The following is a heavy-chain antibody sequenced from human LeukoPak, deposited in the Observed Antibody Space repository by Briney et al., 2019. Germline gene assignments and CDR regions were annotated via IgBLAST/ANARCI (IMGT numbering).Heavy chain of an antibody. CDR2: ISSSSSYI. J-gene: IGHJ4*02. CDR3: ARDFGFGEYQGFDY. V-gene: IGHV3-21*01. CDR1: GFTFSSYS. D-gene: IGHD3-10*01. Sequence: GGSLRLSCAASGFTFSSYSMNWVRQAPGKGLEWVSSISSSSSYIYYADSVKGRFTISRDNAKNSLYLQMNSLRAEDTAVYYCARDFGFGEYQGFDYWGQGTLVTVSS.